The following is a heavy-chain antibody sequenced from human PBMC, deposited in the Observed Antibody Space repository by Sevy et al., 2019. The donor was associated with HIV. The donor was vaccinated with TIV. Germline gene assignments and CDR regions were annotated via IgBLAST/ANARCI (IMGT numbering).Heavy chain of an antibody. Sequence: GGSLRLSCAASGFTFSDYGMHWVRQAPGKGLEWVAVIWSDGSNKYYGDSVKGRFTISRDSSKNTLFLLMNSLRVDDTAVYYCAREERSGTTTSFDYWGQGALVTVSS. J-gene: IGHJ4*02. D-gene: IGHD1-7*01. V-gene: IGHV3-33*01. CDR1: GFTFSDYG. CDR3: AREERSGTTTSFDY. CDR2: IWSDGSNK.